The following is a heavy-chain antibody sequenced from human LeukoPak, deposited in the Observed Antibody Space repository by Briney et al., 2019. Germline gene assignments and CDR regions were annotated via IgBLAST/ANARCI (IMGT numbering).Heavy chain of an antibody. CDR3: ARAWSGRSDY. D-gene: IGHD1-26*01. CDR2: ISSSGSTI. Sequence: GESLRLSCAASGFSFSNYWMIWVRQAPGKGLEWVSYISSSGSTIYYADSVKGRFTVSRDNAKNSLYLQMNSLRAEDTAVYYCARAWSGRSDYWGQGTLVTVSS. V-gene: IGHV3-11*01. CDR1: GFSFSNYW. J-gene: IGHJ4*02.